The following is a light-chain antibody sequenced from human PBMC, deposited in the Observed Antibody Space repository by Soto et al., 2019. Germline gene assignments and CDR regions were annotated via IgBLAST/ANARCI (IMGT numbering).Light chain of an antibody. V-gene: IGLV2-14*01. Sequence: QSALTQPASVSGSPGQSITISCTGTSSDVGGYNYVSWYQQHPGKAPKLMIYDVSNRPSGVSNRFSGSKSGNTASLTISGFQAEDEADYYCSSYTTSSPHVVFGGGTKLTVL. CDR2: DVS. CDR3: SSYTTSSPHVV. J-gene: IGLJ2*01. CDR1: SSDVGGYNY.